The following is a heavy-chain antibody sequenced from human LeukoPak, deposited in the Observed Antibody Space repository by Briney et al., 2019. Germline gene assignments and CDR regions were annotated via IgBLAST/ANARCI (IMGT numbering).Heavy chain of an antibody. V-gene: IGHV1-8*01. CDR3: ARGLRDGSARKYFHP. CDR2: TNPNSGNT. D-gene: IGHD3-22*01. Sequence: WASVKVSCKASGYTFTSYDISWVRQAAGLGLEWMGWTNPNSGNTGYAQKFKGRVTMTGNTSINTAYMELGSLRSEDTAVYYCARGLRDGSARKYFHPWGQGTLVTVSS. CDR1: GYTFTSYD. J-gene: IGHJ1*01.